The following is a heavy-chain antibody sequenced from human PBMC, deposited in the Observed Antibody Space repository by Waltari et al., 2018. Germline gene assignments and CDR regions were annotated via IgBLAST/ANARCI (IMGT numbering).Heavy chain of an antibody. Sequence: QVQLVQSGAEGKKPGSSVKVSCKASGGTFSSYAIRWVRQAPGQGLEWMGGIIPIFGTANYAQKFQGRVTITADESTSTAYMELSSLRSEDTAVYYCARGGVIVGATTDAFDIWGQGTMVTVSS. V-gene: IGHV1-69*01. D-gene: IGHD1-26*01. J-gene: IGHJ3*02. CDR1: GGTFSSYA. CDR3: ARGGVIVGATTDAFDI. CDR2: IIPIFGTA.